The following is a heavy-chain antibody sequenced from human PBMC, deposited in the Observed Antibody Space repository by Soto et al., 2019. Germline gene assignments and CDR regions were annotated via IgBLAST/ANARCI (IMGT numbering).Heavy chain of an antibody. J-gene: IGHJ6*03. D-gene: IGHD3-9*01. CDR2: IYSGGST. V-gene: IGHV3-66*01. CDR1: GCTVSSNY. Sequence: LRLACAAAGCTVSSNYLSFVRQAPGKGLEWVSVIYSGGSTYYADSVKGRFTISRDNSKNTLYLQMNSLRAEDTAVYYCARDSQLRYFDWLLKIYYYYYYMDAWGKGTTVTVSS. CDR3: ARDSQLRYFDWLLKIYYYYYYMDA.